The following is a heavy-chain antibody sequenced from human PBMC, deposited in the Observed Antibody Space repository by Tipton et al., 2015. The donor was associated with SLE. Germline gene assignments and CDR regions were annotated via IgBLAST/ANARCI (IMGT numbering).Heavy chain of an antibody. CDR1: GFTFSNYW. D-gene: IGHD1-7*01. CDR2: INPDGSTT. Sequence: SLRLSCAASGFTFSNYWMHWVRQTPEKGLVWVSRINPDGSTTNYADSVKGRFTISRDNAKNTLYLQMNSLRAEDTAVYYCARDISWNSPDYWGQGALVTVSS. J-gene: IGHJ4*02. CDR3: ARDISWNSPDY. V-gene: IGHV3-74*01.